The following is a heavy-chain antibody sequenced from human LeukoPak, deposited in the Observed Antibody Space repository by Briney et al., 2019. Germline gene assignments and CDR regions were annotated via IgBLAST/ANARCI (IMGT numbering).Heavy chain of an antibody. Sequence: PSETLSLTCTVSGDSISSYYWSWIRQPPGKGLEWIGYIYYSGSTIYNPSLKSRVTMSLDTSKNQLSLKLRSVTAADTAVYYCARGVISTDAFDVWGQGTMVTVSS. V-gene: IGHV4-59*01. CDR1: GDSISSYY. J-gene: IGHJ3*01. CDR2: IYYSGST. CDR3: ARGVISTDAFDV. D-gene: IGHD3-3*02.